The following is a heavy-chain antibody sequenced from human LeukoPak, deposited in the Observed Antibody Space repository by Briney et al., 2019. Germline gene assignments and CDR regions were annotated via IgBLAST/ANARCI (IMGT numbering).Heavy chain of an antibody. Sequence: PETLSLTCTVSGYSISSGYYWGWIRQPPGKGLEWIGSIYHSGSTYYNPSLKSRVTISVDTSKNQFSLKLSSVTAADTAVYYCARGWRFLEWLLPTGLDYWGQGTLVTVSS. D-gene: IGHD3-3*01. CDR3: ARGWRFLEWLLPTGLDY. CDR1: GYSISSGYY. CDR2: IYHSGST. V-gene: IGHV4-38-2*02. J-gene: IGHJ4*02.